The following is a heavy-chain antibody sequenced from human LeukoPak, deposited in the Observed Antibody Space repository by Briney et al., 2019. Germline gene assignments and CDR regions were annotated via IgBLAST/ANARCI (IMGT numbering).Heavy chain of an antibody. J-gene: IGHJ3*02. D-gene: IGHD4-23*01. V-gene: IGHV4-61*01. Sequence: SETLSLTCTVSGGSISSSSYYWRWLRQPPGKGLEWLGYIYYSGSTNYNPSLKSRVTMSVDTSKNQFSLKLSSVTAADTAVYYCARQMSGNDLSDAFDIWGQGTMVTVSS. CDR3: ARQMSGNDLSDAFDI. CDR1: GGSISSSSYY. CDR2: IYYSGST.